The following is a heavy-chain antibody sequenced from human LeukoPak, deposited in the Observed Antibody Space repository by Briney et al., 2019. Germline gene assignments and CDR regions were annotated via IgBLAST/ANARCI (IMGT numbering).Heavy chain of an antibody. J-gene: IGHJ4*02. CDR1: GGSISSYY. CDR3: ARDLGGVGGFDY. V-gene: IGHV4-59*01. CDR2: IYYSGST. D-gene: IGHD3-10*01. Sequence: LETLSLTCTVSGGSISSYYWSWIRQPPGKGLEWIGYIYYSGSTNYNPSLKSQVTISVDTSKNQGSPKLSSVTAADTAVYYCARDLGGVGGFDYWGQGTLVTASS.